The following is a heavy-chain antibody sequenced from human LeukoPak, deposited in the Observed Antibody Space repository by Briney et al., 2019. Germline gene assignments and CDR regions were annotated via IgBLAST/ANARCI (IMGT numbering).Heavy chain of an antibody. CDR1: GFTFSSYW. CDR3: ARAASSSSDY. J-gene: IGHJ4*02. CDR2: ISSSSSYI. V-gene: IGHV3-21*04. Sequence: GGSRRLSCAASGFTFSSYWMSWVRQAPGKGLEWVSSISSSSSYIYYADSVKGRFTISRDNAKNSLYLQMNSLRAEDTAVYFCARAASSSSDYWGQGTLVTVSS. D-gene: IGHD6-6*01.